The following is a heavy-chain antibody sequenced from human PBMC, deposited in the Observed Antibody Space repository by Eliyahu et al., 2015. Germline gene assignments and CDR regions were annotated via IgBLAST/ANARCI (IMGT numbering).Heavy chain of an antibody. J-gene: IGHJ5*02. V-gene: IGHV3-33*01. D-gene: IGHD2-8*02. CDR3: ARDLSVRLVATFRTPNWFDP. CDR1: DXTFRXXX. Sequence: QAHLEESGGGVVQPGRSLRLSCAASDXTFRXXXXPGVRRAPGKGVAGVAGIGDXGSERYYSGSVKGRFIISRDNSKNTVDLQMNSLRTDDTAVYYCARDLSVRLVATFRTPNWFDPGGQGTLVIVSS. CDR2: IGDXGSER.